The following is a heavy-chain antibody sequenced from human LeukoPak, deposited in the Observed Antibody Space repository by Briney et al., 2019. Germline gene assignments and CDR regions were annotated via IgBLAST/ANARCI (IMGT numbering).Heavy chain of an antibody. CDR1: EFTFSSYS. CDR2: ISSSSSYI. CDR3: ARAISGSYVRFDP. J-gene: IGHJ5*02. V-gene: IGHV3-21*01. D-gene: IGHD1-26*01. Sequence: PGGSLRLSCAASEFTFSSYSMNWVRQAPGKGLEWVSSISSSSSYIYYADSVKGRFTISRDNAKNPLYLQMNSLRAEDTAVYYCARAISGSYVRFDPWGQGTLVTVSS.